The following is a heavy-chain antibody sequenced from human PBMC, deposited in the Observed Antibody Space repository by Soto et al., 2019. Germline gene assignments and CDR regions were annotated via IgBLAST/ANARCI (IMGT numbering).Heavy chain of an antibody. CDR3: AREKPYSSSWYHDY. CDR2: INHSGST. J-gene: IGHJ4*02. CDR1: GGSFSGYY. D-gene: IGHD6-13*01. Sequence: QVQLQQWGAGLLKPSETLSLTCAVYGGSFSGYYWSWIRQPPGKGLEWIGEINHSGSTNYNPSLKSRVTISVDMSKNQFSLKLSSVTAADTALYYCAREKPYSSSWYHDYWGQGTLVTVSS. V-gene: IGHV4-34*01.